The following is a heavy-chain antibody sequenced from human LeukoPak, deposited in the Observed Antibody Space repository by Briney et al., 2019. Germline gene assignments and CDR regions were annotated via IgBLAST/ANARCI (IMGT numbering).Heavy chain of an antibody. CDR2: ISYDGSNK. D-gene: IGHD3-22*01. CDR3: ANYKQYYDSSGYYFDY. Sequence: GGSLRLSCAASGFTFSRYGMHWVRQAPGKGLEWVAVISYDGSNKYYADSVKGRFTISRDNSKNTLYLQMNSLRAEDTAVYYCANYKQYYDSSGYYFDYWGQGTLVTVSS. J-gene: IGHJ4*02. CDR1: GFTFSRYG. V-gene: IGHV3-30*18.